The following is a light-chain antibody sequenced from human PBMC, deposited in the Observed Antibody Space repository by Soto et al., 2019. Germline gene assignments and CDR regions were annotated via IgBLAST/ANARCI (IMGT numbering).Light chain of an antibody. CDR2: SAS. J-gene: IGKJ3*01. V-gene: IGKV3-11*01. CDR3: QQRSNWPGT. CDR1: QNLGTLY. Sequence: EIVFTQSPVTLSLSTRERSTLSCRPRQNLGTLYLAWVQQKSGQAPWLLIYSASRGATGIPDRFTGSWSGTDFTLTINSLEAEDFAVYYCQQRSNWPGTFGPGTKVDIK.